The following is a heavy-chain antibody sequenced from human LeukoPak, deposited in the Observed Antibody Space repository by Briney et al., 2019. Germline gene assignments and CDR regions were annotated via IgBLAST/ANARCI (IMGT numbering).Heavy chain of an antibody. Sequence: GGSLRLSCAASGLSFSFYAMSWVRQAPGKGLEWVSSISGGGAGTYYADSVRGRFTISRDNSKNTLYLQMNSLRAEDTAVYYCARETTVTTISAFDIWGQGTMVTVSS. CDR1: GLSFSFYA. J-gene: IGHJ3*02. CDR3: ARETTVTTISAFDI. CDR2: ISGGGAGT. D-gene: IGHD4-17*01. V-gene: IGHV3-23*01.